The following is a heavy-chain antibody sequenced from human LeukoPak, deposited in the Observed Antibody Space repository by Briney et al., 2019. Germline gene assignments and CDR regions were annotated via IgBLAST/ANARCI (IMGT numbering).Heavy chain of an antibody. V-gene: IGHV1-69*04. CDR1: GGTFSSYA. CDR2: IIPILGIA. J-gene: IGHJ5*02. D-gene: IGHD3-10*01. Sequence: ASVKVSCKASGGTFSSYAISWVRQAPGQGLEWMGRIIPILGIANYAQKFQGRVTITADKSTSTAFMELSSLRSEDTAVYYCARDPHDSSKDYHGSGSRNWFDPWGQGTLVTVSS. CDR3: ARDPHDSSKDYHGSGSRNWFDP.